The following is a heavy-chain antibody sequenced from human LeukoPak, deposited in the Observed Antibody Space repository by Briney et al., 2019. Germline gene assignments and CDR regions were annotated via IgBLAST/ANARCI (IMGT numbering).Heavy chain of an antibody. CDR2: TYYRSKWYN. Sequence: SQTLSLTCVISGDSVSSNIVAWNWIRQSPSRGLEWLGRTYYRSKWYNEYAVSVKSRITINPDTSKNQFSLQLNSVTPEDTSVYYCVRAAGTNWFDPWGQGTLVTVSS. CDR1: GDSVSSNIVA. D-gene: IGHD3-10*01. V-gene: IGHV6-1*01. J-gene: IGHJ5*02. CDR3: VRAAGTNWFDP.